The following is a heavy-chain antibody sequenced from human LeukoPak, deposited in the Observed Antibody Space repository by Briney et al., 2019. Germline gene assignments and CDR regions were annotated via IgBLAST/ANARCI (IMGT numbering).Heavy chain of an antibody. Sequence: PGGSLRLSCAASGFTFNTYWMHWVRQAPGKGLVWVSRVTPDGSSTAYADSVMGRFTISRGNAKNMLYLQMNSLRAEDTAVYYCASGVYDSLYYFDYWGRGTLVTVSS. CDR1: GFTFNTYW. CDR3: ASGVYDSLYYFDY. V-gene: IGHV3-74*01. CDR2: VTPDGSST. J-gene: IGHJ4*02. D-gene: IGHD5/OR15-5a*01.